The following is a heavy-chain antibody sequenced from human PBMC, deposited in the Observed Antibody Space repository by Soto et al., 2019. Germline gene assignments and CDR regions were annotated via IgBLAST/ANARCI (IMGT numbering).Heavy chain of an antibody. V-gene: IGHV4-59*01. CDR2: IYYSGST. Sequence: SETLSLTCTVSGGSISIYYWSLIRQPPGKGLEWIGYIYYSGSTNYNPSLKSRVTISVDTSKNQFSLKLSSVTAADTAVYYCARVRLSGVYYYDYGMDVWGQGTTVTVSS. D-gene: IGHD2-15*01. J-gene: IGHJ6*02. CDR1: GGSISIYY. CDR3: ARVRLSGVYYYDYGMDV.